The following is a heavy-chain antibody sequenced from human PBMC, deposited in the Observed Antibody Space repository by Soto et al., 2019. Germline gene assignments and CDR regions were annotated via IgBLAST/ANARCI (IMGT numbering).Heavy chain of an antibody. J-gene: IGHJ6*02. CDR1: GGTFSSYA. D-gene: IGHD2-2*01. CDR2: IIPIFGTA. V-gene: IGHV1-69*06. Sequence: SVKVSCKASGGTFSSYAISWVRQAPGQGLEWMGGIIPIFGTANHAQKFQGRVTITADKSTSTAYMELSSLRSEDTAVYYCARFVPAAYYYYGMDVWGQGTTVTVSS. CDR3: ARFVPAAYYYYGMDV.